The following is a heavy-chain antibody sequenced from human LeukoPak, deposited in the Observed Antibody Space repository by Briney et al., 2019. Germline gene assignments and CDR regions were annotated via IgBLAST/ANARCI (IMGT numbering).Heavy chain of an antibody. J-gene: IGHJ4*02. CDR3: ARGHDPGPFDY. CDR2: IIPIFGTA. D-gene: IGHD1-1*01. Sequence: GASVKVSCKASGGTFSSYAISWVRQAPGQGLEWMGGIIPIFGTANYAQRFQGRVTITADESTSTAYMELSSLRSEDTAVYYCARGHDPGPFDYWGQGTLVTVSS. V-gene: IGHV1-69*13. CDR1: GGTFSSYA.